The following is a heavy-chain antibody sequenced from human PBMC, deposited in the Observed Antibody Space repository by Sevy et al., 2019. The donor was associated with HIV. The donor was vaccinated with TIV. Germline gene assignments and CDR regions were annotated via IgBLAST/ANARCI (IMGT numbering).Heavy chain of an antibody. V-gene: IGHV4-39*01. Sequence: SETLSLTCTVSGVSISSSGYYWGWIRQPPRKGLEWIASINYSGSTFYNPSLKSRVTISSDTSKNQFSLKLNSVTAADTAIYYCAGPTLTYSSGWSYYDSWGQGTVVTVSS. CDR3: AGPTLTYSSGWSYYDS. CDR2: INYSGST. CDR1: GVSISSSGYY. J-gene: IGHJ4*02. D-gene: IGHD6-19*01.